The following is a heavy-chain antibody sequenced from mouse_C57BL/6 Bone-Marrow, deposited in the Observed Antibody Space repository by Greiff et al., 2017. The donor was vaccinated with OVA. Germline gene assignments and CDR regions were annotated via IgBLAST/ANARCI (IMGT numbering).Heavy chain of an antibody. CDR2: IYPRDGST. CDR3: ARPNY. V-gene: IGHV1-85*01. Sequence: QVQLQQSGPELVKPGASVKLSCKASGYTFTSYDINWVKQRPGQGLEWIGWIYPRDGSTTYNEKFKGKATLTVDTSSSTAYMELHSLTSEDSAVYFCARPNYWGQGTTLTVSA. CDR1: GYTFTSYD. J-gene: IGHJ2*01.